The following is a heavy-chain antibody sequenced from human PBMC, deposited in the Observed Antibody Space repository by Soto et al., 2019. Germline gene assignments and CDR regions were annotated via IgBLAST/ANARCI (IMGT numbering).Heavy chain of an antibody. CDR2: INQDGSQK. CDR1: GFTFTTYW. CDR3: AGIGVGAADFDY. J-gene: IGHJ4*02. Sequence: PGGSLRLSCAGSGFTFTTYWMSWLRQAPGKGLEWVANINQDGSQKYYVDSVKGRFTISRDNAKNSFYLQMNSLRAEDTAVYYCAGIGVGAADFDYWGQGTLVTVSS. V-gene: IGHV3-7*03. D-gene: IGHD2-15*01.